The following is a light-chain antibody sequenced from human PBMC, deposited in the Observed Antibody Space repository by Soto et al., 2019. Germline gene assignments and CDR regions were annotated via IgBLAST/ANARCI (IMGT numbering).Light chain of an antibody. CDR1: QSVSTN. CDR2: DAS. J-gene: IGKJ3*01. CDR3: QQNNNWPSFT. Sequence: EIVLTQSPATLSLSPGERATLSCRASQSVSTNLAWYQQKPGQAPRLLIYDASNRATDIPARFSGSGSVTDFTLTISSLEPEDLAVYYCQQNNNWPSFTFGPGTKVDI. V-gene: IGKV3-11*01.